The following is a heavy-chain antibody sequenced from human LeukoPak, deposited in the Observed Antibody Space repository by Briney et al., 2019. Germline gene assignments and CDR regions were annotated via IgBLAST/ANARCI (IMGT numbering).Heavy chain of an antibody. CDR3: VSPWAY. CDR1: GFTFNKYD. Sequence: GGSLRLSCAASGFTFNKYDMHWVRQAPGKGLEWVAFVRYDGSNTYHADSVKGRFTISRDNSKNTLYLQMNSLRADDTAVYYCVSPWAYWGQGTLVTVSS. J-gene: IGHJ4*02. D-gene: IGHD3-16*01. CDR2: VRYDGSNT. V-gene: IGHV3-30*02.